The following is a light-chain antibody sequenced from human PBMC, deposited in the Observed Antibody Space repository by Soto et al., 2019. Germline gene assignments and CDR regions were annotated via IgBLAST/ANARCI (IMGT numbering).Light chain of an antibody. CDR3: MPVLQTPRT. V-gene: IGKV2-28*01. Sequence: DIVMTQSPLYLAVTPGEPASSSCRSSQSLLHSNGYNYLDWYLQKPGQSPQLLIYLGSNRASGVPDRFSGSGSGTDFTLKISRVEAEDVGVYYCMPVLQTPRTFGGGTKVDIK. CDR1: QSLLHSNGYNY. CDR2: LGS. J-gene: IGKJ4*01.